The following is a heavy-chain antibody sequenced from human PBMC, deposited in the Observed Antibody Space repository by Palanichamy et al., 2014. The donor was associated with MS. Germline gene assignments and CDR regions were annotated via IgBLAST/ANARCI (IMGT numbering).Heavy chain of an antibody. Sequence: QVQLAQSGAEVKKPGASVKVSCTASAYTFTSYYIHWVRQAPGQGLEWMGVINPSGGSATYAQKFEGRVTMTRDTSTSTVYMEVTSLRSEDTAVYYCVRVSVVPDVWGLGTTVTVSS. CDR2: INPSGGSA. CDR1: AYTFTSYY. J-gene: IGHJ6*02. CDR3: VRVSVVPDV. D-gene: IGHD2-2*01. V-gene: IGHV1-46*01.